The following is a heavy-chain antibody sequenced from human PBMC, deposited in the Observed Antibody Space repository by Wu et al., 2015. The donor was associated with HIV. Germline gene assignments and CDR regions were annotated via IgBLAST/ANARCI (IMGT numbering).Heavy chain of an antibody. CDR3: ARDDVVVPAATPGAFDI. J-gene: IGHJ3*02. D-gene: IGHD2-2*01. CDR1: GYTFTGYY. CDR2: INPNSGGT. Sequence: QVQLVQSGAEVKKPGASVKVSCKASGYTFTGYYMHWVRQAPGQGLEWMGWINPNSGGTNYAQKFQGRVTMTRDTSISTAYMELSRLRSDDTAVYYCARDDVVVPAATPGAFDIWGQGTMVTVSS. V-gene: IGHV1-2*02.